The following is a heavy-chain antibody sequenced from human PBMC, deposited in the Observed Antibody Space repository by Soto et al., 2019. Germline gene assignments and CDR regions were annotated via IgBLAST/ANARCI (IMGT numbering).Heavy chain of an antibody. D-gene: IGHD3-22*01. CDR1: GYIFTNYY. J-gene: IGHJ4*02. CDR2: INLSADRT. CDR3: VRDPSSGYRSFNY. V-gene: IGHV1-46*03. Sequence: ASVKVSCKASGYIFTNYYIHWVRQAPGQGLEWMGIINLSADRTSYAQKFQGRFTVTMDTSTSTVYMELGSLRSEDTAVYYCVRDPSSGYRSFNYWGQGTLVTVSS.